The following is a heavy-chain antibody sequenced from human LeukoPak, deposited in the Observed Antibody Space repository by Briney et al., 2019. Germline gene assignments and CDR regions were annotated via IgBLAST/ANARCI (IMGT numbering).Heavy chain of an antibody. V-gene: IGHV3-21*01. D-gene: IGHD3-10*02. CDR3: ARATSLTMFYYYYYGMDV. Sequence: PGGSLRLSCAASGFTFSSYSINWVRQAPGKGLEWVSSISSSSSYIYYADSVKGRFTISRDNAKNSLYLQMNSLRAEDTAVYYCARATSLTMFYYYYYGMDVWGQGTTVTVSS. CDR1: GFTFSSYS. CDR2: ISSSSSYI. J-gene: IGHJ6*02.